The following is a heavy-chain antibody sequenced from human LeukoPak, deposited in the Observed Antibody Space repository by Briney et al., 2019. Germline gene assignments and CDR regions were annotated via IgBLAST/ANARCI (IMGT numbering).Heavy chain of an antibody. CDR3: ARDYYDSSASATFDY. Sequence: PGGSLRLSCEASGSTFDTYTVNWVRQAPGKGLEWVSSIASDTTYMKYADSVKGRFTVSRGNAKNSVFLEMKSLRADDTAIYFCARDYYDSSASATFDYWGRGTLVTVSS. CDR1: GSTFDTYT. J-gene: IGHJ4*02. CDR2: IASDTTYM. V-gene: IGHV3-21*06. D-gene: IGHD3-22*01.